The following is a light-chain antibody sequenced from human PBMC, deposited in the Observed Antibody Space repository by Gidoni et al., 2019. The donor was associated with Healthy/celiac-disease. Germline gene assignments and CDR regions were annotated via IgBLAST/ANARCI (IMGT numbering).Light chain of an antibody. CDR3: QQYGSSPQWT. J-gene: IGKJ1*01. CDR1: QSVSSSY. Sequence: QSPGPLSFSPGERATLSCRASQSVSSSYLAWYQQKPGQAPRLLIYGASSRATGIPDRFSGSGSGTDFTLTISRLEPEDFAVYYCQQYGSSPQWTFGQGTKVEIK. CDR2: GAS. V-gene: IGKV3-20*01.